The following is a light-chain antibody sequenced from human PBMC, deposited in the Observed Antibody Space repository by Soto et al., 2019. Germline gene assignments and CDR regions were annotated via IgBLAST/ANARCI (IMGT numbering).Light chain of an antibody. CDR1: QDITSY. V-gene: IGKV1-33*01. J-gene: IGKJ2*01. Sequence: DIQMTQSPSSLSASVGDRVAITCQASQDITSYLNWFQQKPGIAPKLLIYDASDLEPGVPSRFSGSGSGTDFTFTISSLQPEDFATYYCQQYANFPYTFGQGTKLEIK. CDR3: QQYANFPYT. CDR2: DAS.